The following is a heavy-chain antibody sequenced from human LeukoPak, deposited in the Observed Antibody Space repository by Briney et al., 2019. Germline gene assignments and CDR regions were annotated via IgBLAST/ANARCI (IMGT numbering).Heavy chain of an antibody. CDR1: GDTFTDYY. CDR2: INPANGHT. CDR3: ARIPDSSSWYLFDY. V-gene: IGHV1-2*02. D-gene: IGHD6-13*01. Sequence: ASVKVSCKASGDTFTDYYIHWVRQAPGQGLEWVGGINPANGHTHYPQRFQGRVTTTRDTAITTGYMELRSLRSDDTAVYYCARIPDSSSWYLFDYWGQGTLVTVSS. J-gene: IGHJ4*02.